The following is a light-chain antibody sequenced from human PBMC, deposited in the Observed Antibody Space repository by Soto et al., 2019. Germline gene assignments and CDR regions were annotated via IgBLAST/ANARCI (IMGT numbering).Light chain of an antibody. CDR2: DTN. CDR1: TGAVTSGHY. J-gene: IGLJ3*02. V-gene: IGLV7-46*01. Sequence: QAVVTQEPSLTVSPGGTVTLTCGSNTGAVTSGHYPYWFQQKPGQAPRTLIYDTNNRHSWTPARFSGSLLGGKAALTLSGAQPEDEADYYCFLSYSGARVFGGGTQLTVL. CDR3: FLSYSGARV.